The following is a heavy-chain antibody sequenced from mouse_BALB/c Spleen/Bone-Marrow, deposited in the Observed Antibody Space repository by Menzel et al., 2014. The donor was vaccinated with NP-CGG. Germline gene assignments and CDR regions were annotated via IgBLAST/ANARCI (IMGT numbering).Heavy chain of an antibody. CDR1: GYSFTNYW. D-gene: IGHD2-1*01. J-gene: IGHJ3*01. Sequence: QVQLKESGAEPVRPGASVKLSCKASGYSFTNYWMNWVKQRPGQGLEWIGMIHPSDSETRLNQKFKDKATLTVDKSSSTAYMQLSSPTSEDSAVYYCARFGNYEGFAYWGQGTLVTVSA. CDR2: IHPSDSET. V-gene: IGHV1-74*01. CDR3: ARFGNYEGFAY.